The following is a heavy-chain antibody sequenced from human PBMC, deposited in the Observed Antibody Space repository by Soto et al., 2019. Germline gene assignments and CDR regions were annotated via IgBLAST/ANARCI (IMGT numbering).Heavy chain of an antibody. J-gene: IGHJ4*02. Sequence: EVQLLESGGGLVQPGGSLRLSCAASGFTFSSYGMRWVRQLPGKGLEWVSGISVSGGTTNYADSVKGRFTISRDNSKSTLYLQMDSLRAEDTALYYCAKGSSNLDYWGQGILVTVSS. CDR2: ISVSGGTT. V-gene: IGHV3-23*01. CDR1: GFTFSSYG. D-gene: IGHD3-16*02. CDR3: AKGSSNLDY.